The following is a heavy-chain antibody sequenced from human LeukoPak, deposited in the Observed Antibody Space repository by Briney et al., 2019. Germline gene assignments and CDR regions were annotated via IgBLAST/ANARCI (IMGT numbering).Heavy chain of an antibody. V-gene: IGHV3-30*02. CDR1: GFTFSSYG. Sequence: GGSLRLSCAASGFTFSSYGMHWVRQAPGKGLEWVAFIRYDGSNKYYADSVKGRFTISRDNSKNTLYLQMNSLRAEDTAVYYCAKDWYSSSWYYFDYWGQGTPVTVSS. D-gene: IGHD6-13*01. J-gene: IGHJ4*02. CDR2: IRYDGSNK. CDR3: AKDWYSSSWYYFDY.